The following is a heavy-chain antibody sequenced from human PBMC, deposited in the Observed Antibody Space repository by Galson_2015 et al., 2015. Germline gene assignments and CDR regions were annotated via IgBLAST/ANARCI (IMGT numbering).Heavy chain of an antibody. Sequence: SVKVSCKASGYTFTSYYMHWVRQAPGQGLEWMGIINPSGGSTSYAQKFQGRVTMTRDTSTSTVYMELSSLRSEDTAVYYCARDLGLGGDCCSFDYWGQGTLVTVSS. CDR2: INPSGGST. CDR3: ARDLGLGGDCCSFDY. J-gene: IGHJ4*02. V-gene: IGHV1-46*01. CDR1: GYTFTSYY. D-gene: IGHD2-21*02.